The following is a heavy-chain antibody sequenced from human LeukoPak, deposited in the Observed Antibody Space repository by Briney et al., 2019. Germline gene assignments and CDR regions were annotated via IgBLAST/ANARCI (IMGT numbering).Heavy chain of an antibody. Sequence: GRSLRLSCAASGFTFSSYGMHWVRQAPGKGLEWVAVIWYDGSNKYYADSVKGRFTISRDSSKNTLYLQMNSLRAEDTAVYYCARGFYDSSGYDAFDIWGQGTMVTVSS. J-gene: IGHJ3*02. CDR1: GFTFSSYG. CDR3: ARGFYDSSGYDAFDI. D-gene: IGHD3-22*01. V-gene: IGHV3-33*01. CDR2: IWYDGSNK.